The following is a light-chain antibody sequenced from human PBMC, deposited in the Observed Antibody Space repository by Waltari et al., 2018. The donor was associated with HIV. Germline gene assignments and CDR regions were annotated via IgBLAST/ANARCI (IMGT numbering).Light chain of an antibody. CDR3: QQYFDTPT. CDR1: TSVLYDSKNENY. J-gene: IGKJ1*01. V-gene: IGKV4-1*01. CDR2: WAS. Sequence: IVMTQSPDSLAVSLGERATINCRSSTSVLYDSKNENYLSWYQQKPGHPPKFLLYWASTRESGVPDRFSGSGSGTDFTLTISSLQAEDVAVYYCQQYFDTPTFGQGTKVEIK.